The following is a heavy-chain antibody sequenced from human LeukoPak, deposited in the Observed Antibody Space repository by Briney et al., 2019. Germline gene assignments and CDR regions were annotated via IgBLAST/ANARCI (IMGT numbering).Heavy chain of an antibody. J-gene: IGHJ4*02. CDR2: IYYSGST. CDR3: ARGYDSSGYYPRPMGY. D-gene: IGHD3-22*01. Sequence: SETLSLTCTVSGGSISRGGYYWSWIRQHPGKGLEWIGYIYYSGSTYYNPSLKSRVTISVDTSKNQFSLKLSSVTAADTAVYYCARGYDSSGYYPRPMGYWGQGTLVTVSS. V-gene: IGHV4-31*03. CDR1: GGSISRGGYY.